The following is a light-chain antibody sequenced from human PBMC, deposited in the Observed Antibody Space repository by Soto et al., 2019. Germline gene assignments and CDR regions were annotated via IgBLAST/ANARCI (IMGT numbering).Light chain of an antibody. CDR3: QQRSNWPLN. J-gene: IGKJ4*01. CDR2: DAS. CDR1: QSVSSY. Sequence: EIVLTQSPATLSLSPGERATLSCRASQSVSSYVAWYQSKPGQAPRLLMYDASNRVIGIPARFSGSGSGAAFTRTIGSLEPEGFAVYYCQQRSNWPLNCGGGTTVEI. V-gene: IGKV3-11*01.